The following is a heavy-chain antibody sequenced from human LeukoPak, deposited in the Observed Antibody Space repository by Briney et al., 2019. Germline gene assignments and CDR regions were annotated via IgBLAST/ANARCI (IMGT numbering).Heavy chain of an antibody. Sequence: GGSLRLSCAASGFTFSSYAIHWVRQAPGKGLEWVAVISYDGSNKYYADSVKGRFTISRDNSKNTLYLQMNSLRAEDTAVYYCAKDGASSSWYRLRIKNWFDPWGQGTLVTVSS. V-gene: IGHV3-30*04. CDR2: ISYDGSNK. J-gene: IGHJ5*02. CDR3: AKDGASSSWYRLRIKNWFDP. CDR1: GFTFSSYA. D-gene: IGHD6-13*01.